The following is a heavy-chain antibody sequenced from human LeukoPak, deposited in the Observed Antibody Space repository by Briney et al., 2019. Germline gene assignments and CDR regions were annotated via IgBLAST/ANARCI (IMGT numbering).Heavy chain of an antibody. CDR1: GFTFSDYW. CDR2: IRQDANVK. CDR3: ARWAADSGIYYIAS. D-gene: IGHD3-10*01. V-gene: IGHV3-7*01. Sequence: GGSLRLSCAASGFTFSDYWMTWVRQAPGKGLQWVASIRQDANVKYYVDSVRGRFTISRGNAESSLHLQMNSLRVEDTAVYYCARWAADSGIYYIASWGQGSLVTVSS. J-gene: IGHJ4*02.